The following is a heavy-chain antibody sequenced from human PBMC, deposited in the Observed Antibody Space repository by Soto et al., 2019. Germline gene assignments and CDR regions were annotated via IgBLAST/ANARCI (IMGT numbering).Heavy chain of an antibody. V-gene: IGHV3-11*01. Sequence: GGSLRLSCAASGFTFSDYYMSWIRQAPGKGLEWVSYISSSGSTIYYADSVKGRFTISRDNAKNSLYLQMNSLRAEDTAVYYCARELPEYYYYGMDVWGQGTTVTVSS. CDR1: GFTFSDYY. D-gene: IGHD2-21*01. CDR2: ISSSGSTI. CDR3: ARELPEYYYYGMDV. J-gene: IGHJ6*02.